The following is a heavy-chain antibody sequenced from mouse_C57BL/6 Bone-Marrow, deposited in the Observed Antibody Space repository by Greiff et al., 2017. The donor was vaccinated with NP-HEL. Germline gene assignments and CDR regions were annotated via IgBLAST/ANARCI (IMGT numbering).Heavy chain of an antibody. CDR3: AEAVVARGNYFDY. CDR2: IDPANGNT. D-gene: IGHD1-1*01. J-gene: IGHJ2*01. Sequence: VQLKQSVAELVRPGASVKLSCTASGFNIKNTYMHWVKQRPEQGLEWIGRIDPANGNTKYAPKFQGKATITADTSSNTAYLQLSSLTSEDTAIYYCAEAVVARGNYFDYWGQGTTLTVSS. V-gene: IGHV14-3*01. CDR1: GFNIKNTY.